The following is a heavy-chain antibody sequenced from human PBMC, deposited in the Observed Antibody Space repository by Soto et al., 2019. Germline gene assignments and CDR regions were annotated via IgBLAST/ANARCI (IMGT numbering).Heavy chain of an antibody. Sequence: QVQLVQSGAEVKKPGASVKVSCKASGYTFTSYGISWVRQAPGQGLEWMGWISAYNGNTNYAQKLQGRVTMTTDTSTSTAYMELRSPRSDDTAVYYCARIITIFGVVINWFDPWGQGILVTVSS. V-gene: IGHV1-18*01. D-gene: IGHD3-3*01. J-gene: IGHJ5*02. CDR2: ISAYNGNT. CDR3: ARIITIFGVVINWFDP. CDR1: GYTFTSYG.